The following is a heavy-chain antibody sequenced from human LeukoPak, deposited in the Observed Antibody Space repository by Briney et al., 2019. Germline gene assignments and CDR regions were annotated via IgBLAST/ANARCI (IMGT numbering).Heavy chain of an antibody. CDR3: AREGRGVPGAIAAVKGFDY. CDR1: GHTFTSYY. J-gene: IGHJ4*02. V-gene: IGHV1-46*01. CDR2: FNPNVDST. Sequence: ASVKVSCKASGHTFTSYYMHWVRQAPGQGLEWMGIFNPNVDSTIYAQKFQGRVTMTRDMSTSTVYMDLSSLRSEDTAVYYCAREGRGVPGAIAAVKGFDYWGQGTLVTVSS. D-gene: IGHD6-13*01.